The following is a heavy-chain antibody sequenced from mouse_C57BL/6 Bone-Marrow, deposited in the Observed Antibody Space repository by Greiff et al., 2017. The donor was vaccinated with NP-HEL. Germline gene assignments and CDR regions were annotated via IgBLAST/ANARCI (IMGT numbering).Heavy chain of an antibody. Sequence: QVQLQQPGAELVRPGTSVKLSCKASGYTFTSYWMHWVKQRPGQGLEWIGVIDPSDSYTNYNQKFKGKATLTVDTSSSPAYMQLSSLTSEDSAVYYCAPNYYGSPHWYFDVWGTGTTVTVSS. CDR3: APNYYGSPHWYFDV. CDR1: GYTFTSYW. CDR2: IDPSDSYT. J-gene: IGHJ1*03. D-gene: IGHD1-1*01. V-gene: IGHV1-59*01.